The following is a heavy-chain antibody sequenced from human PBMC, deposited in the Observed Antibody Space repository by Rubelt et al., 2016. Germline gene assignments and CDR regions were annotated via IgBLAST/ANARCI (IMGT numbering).Heavy chain of an antibody. CDR3: TRHVSSVWYGGIDY. V-gene: IGHV4-59*08. Sequence: QVQLQESGPGLVKPSETLSLTCNVSGGAISSYYWSWIRQPPGKGLEWIGYIYYSGSTDYNPSLKSRVTISVDTSKNQFSLNVTSVTAADTALYYCTRHVSSVWYGGIDYWGQGALVTVSS. J-gene: IGHJ4*02. D-gene: IGHD6-19*01. CDR2: IYYSGST. CDR1: GGAISSYY.